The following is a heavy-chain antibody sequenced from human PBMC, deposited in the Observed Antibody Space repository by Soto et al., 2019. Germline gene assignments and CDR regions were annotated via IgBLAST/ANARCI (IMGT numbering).Heavy chain of an antibody. Sequence: QVQLQESGPGLVKPSQTLSLTCTVSGGSISSGDYYWSWIRQPPGKGLEWIGYIYYSGRTYYNPSLKSRVTISVDTSKNQFSLKLSSVTAADTAVYYCARAHSYGCNRVHFDYWGQGTLVTVSS. D-gene: IGHD4-17*01. CDR2: IYYSGRT. V-gene: IGHV4-30-4*01. CDR3: ARAHSYGCNRVHFDY. J-gene: IGHJ4*02. CDR1: GGSISSGDYY.